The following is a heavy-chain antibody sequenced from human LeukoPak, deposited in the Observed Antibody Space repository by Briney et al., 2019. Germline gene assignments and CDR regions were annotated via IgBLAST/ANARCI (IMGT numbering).Heavy chain of an antibody. CDR2: IYYSGST. V-gene: IGHV4-59*01. D-gene: IGHD6-19*01. Sequence: QSSETLSLTCTASGGSISSYYWSWIRQPPGKGPEWIGYIYYSGSTNYNPSLKSRVTISVDTSKSQFSLKLTSVTAADTAVYYCARGAYSSGWPDAFDIWGHGTMVTVSS. CDR3: ARGAYSSGWPDAFDI. J-gene: IGHJ3*02. CDR1: GGSISSYY.